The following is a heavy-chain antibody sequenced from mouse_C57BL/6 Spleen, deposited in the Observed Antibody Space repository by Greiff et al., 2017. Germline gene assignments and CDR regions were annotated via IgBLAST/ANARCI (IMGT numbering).Heavy chain of an antibody. V-gene: IGHV5-4*01. CDR3: ARDGFILTGGYFDY. CDR2: ISDGGSYT. CDR1: GFTFSSYA. D-gene: IGHD1-1*01. Sequence: EVMLVESGGGLVKPGGSLKLSCAASGFTFSSYAMSWVRQTPEKRLEWVATISDGGSYTYYPDNVKGRFTISRDNAKNNLYLQMSHLKSEDTAMYYCARDGFILTGGYFDYWGQGTTLTVSS. J-gene: IGHJ2*01.